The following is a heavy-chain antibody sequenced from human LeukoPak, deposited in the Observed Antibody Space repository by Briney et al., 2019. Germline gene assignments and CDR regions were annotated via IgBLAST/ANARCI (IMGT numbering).Heavy chain of an antibody. V-gene: IGHV4-59*01. Sequence: SETLSLTCTVSGGSISSYYWSWIRQPPGKGPEWIGYIYYSGSTNYNPSLKSRVTISVDTSKNQFSLKLSSVTAADTAVYYCARESSSGWYESGVWGQGTLVTVSS. J-gene: IGHJ4*02. D-gene: IGHD6-19*01. CDR1: GGSISSYY. CDR2: IYYSGST. CDR3: ARESSSGWYESGV.